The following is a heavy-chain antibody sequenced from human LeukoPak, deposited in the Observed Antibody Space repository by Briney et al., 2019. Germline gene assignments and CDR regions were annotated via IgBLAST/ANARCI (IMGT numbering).Heavy chain of an antibody. V-gene: IGHV3-7*01. CDR2: IKQDGSEK. CDR1: GFTFSSYW. D-gene: IGHD6-13*01. Sequence: GGSLRLSCAASGFTFSSYWMSWVRQAPGKGLEWVANIKQDGSEKYYVDSVKGRFTISRDNAKNSLYLQMNSLRAEGTAVYYCARSYSSSWYEFDYWGQGTLVTVSS. J-gene: IGHJ4*02. CDR3: ARSYSSSWYEFDY.